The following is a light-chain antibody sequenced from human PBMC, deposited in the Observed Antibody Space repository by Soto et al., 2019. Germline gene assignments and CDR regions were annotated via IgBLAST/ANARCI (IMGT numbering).Light chain of an antibody. CDR3: QQYNSYSQA. CDR1: QSMSSW. J-gene: IGKJ1*01. Sequence: DIEIAQSPSTRPASVGDRVTISCRASQSMSSWLAWYRQKPGKAPKLLIYKASSLESGVPSRFSGSGSGTECTRAISSLQPDDVATDYCQQYNSYSQAFGQGTKVDIK. CDR2: KAS. V-gene: IGKV1-5*03.